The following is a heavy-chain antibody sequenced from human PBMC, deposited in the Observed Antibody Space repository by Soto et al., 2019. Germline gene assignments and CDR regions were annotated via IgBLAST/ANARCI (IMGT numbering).Heavy chain of an antibody. V-gene: IGHV1-3*04. CDR3: ARGDNWDYAYFHY. Sequence: ASVKVSCKASGYTFANYGIHWVRQAPGQRLESMGYINTGNGNTKYSQKFQGRVTITGDTSASTAYMELSSLRYEDTAIYYCARGDNWDYAYFHYWGQGTLVTVSS. D-gene: IGHD1-7*01. CDR1: GYTFANYG. J-gene: IGHJ4*02. CDR2: INTGNGNT.